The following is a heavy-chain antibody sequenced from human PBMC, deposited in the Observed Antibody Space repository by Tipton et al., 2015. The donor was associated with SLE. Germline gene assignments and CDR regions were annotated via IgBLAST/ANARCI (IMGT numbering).Heavy chain of an antibody. V-gene: IGHV4-4*02. Sequence: TLSLTCAVSGGSISSSNWWSWVRQPPGRGLEWIGEIYHSGSTNYNPSLKSRVTISVDKSKNQFSLKLSSVTAADTAVYYCARDPPYYYGSGTFNWYFDLWGRGTLGTVSA. CDR3: ARDPPYYYGSGTFNWYFDL. CDR2: IYHSGST. CDR1: GGSISSSNW. D-gene: IGHD3-10*01. J-gene: IGHJ2*01.